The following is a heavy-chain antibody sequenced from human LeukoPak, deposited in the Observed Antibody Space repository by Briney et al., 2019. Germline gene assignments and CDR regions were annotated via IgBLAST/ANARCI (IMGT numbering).Heavy chain of an antibody. CDR2: INAGNGNT. CDR3: ARGGYSSGLSYIDP. D-gene: IGHD6-19*01. CDR1: GYTFTSYA. J-gene: IGHJ5*02. Sequence: HGASVKVSCKASGYTFTSYAMHWVRQAPGQRLEWMGWINAGNGNTKYSQKFQGRVTITADESTSTAYMELSSLRSEDTAVYYCARGGYSSGLSYIDPWGQGTLVTVSS. V-gene: IGHV1-3*01.